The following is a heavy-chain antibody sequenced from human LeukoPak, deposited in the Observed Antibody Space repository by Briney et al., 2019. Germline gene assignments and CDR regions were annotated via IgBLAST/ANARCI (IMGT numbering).Heavy chain of an antibody. V-gene: IGHV1-2*02. CDR3: ARDQEREPGSY. J-gene: IGHJ4*02. CDR2: INPNSGGT. CDR1: GGTFSSYA. D-gene: IGHD1-26*01. Sequence: ASVKVSCEASGGTFSSYAISWVRQAPGQGLEWMGWINPNSGGTNYAQKFRGRVTMTRDTSISTAYMELSRLRSDDTAVYYCARDQEREPGSYWGQGTLVTVSS.